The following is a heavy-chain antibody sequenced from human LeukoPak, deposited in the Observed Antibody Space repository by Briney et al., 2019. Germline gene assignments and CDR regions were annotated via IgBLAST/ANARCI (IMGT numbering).Heavy chain of an antibody. CDR1: GGIFRSYA. J-gene: IGHJ1*01. CDR2: IIPLFGTA. Sequence: SVKVACKASGGIFRSYAISWLRPAPGQGLEWMGGIIPLFGTANYPQKFQGGVTHTADGSTSTAYMEMSSLRSEDTAVYYCARVAGGYCSSTSCSGYFQHWGQGTLVTVSS. D-gene: IGHD2-2*01. CDR3: ARVAGGYCSSTSCSGYFQH. V-gene: IGHV1-69*01.